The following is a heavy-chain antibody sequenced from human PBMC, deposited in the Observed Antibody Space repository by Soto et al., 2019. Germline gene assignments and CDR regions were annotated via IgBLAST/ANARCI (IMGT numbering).Heavy chain of an antibody. J-gene: IGHJ4*02. CDR3: AKGDSQTKARGFDY. D-gene: IGHD5-18*01. CDR1: GFTFSSYA. V-gene: IGHV3-23*01. CDR2: ISGGGVGT. Sequence: EVQLLESGGGLVQPGGSLRLSCAASGFTFSSYAMSWVRQAPGKGLEWVSTISGGGVGTYYADSVKGRFTISRDNSKNPLYLQMNSLRADDTAVYYCAKGDSQTKARGFDYWGPGTLVTVSS.